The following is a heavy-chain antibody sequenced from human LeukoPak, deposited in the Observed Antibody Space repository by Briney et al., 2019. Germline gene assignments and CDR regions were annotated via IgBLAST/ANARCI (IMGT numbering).Heavy chain of an antibody. Sequence: GGSLRLSCAASGFTFSSFWMHWVRQAPGKGLVWVSRINGDGSSTNYADSVKGRFTISRDNAKNTLSLQMNSLRAEDTAVYYCARGDYGGDSNAFDIWGPGTMVTVSS. V-gene: IGHV3-74*01. CDR2: INGDGSST. D-gene: IGHD4-23*01. J-gene: IGHJ3*02. CDR3: ARGDYGGDSNAFDI. CDR1: GFTFSSFW.